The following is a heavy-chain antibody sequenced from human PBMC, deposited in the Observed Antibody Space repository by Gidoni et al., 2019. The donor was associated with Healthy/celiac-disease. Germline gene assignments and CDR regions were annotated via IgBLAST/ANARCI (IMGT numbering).Heavy chain of an antibody. CDR3: ARDADIAAAIFDY. CDR1: GFTFSSYW. CDR2: IKQDGSEK. J-gene: IGHJ4*02. D-gene: IGHD6-13*01. V-gene: IGHV3-7*03. Sequence: EVQLVESGGGLVQPGGSLSLSCAASGFTFSSYWMSWVRQAPGKGLEWLANIKQDGSEKYYVDSVKVRFTISRDNAKNSLYLQMNSLRAEDTAVYYCARDADIAAAIFDYWGQGTLVTVSS.